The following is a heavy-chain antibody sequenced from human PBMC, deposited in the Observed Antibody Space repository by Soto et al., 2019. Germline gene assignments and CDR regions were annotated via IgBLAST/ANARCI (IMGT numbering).Heavy chain of an antibody. D-gene: IGHD6-6*01. Sequence: EVQLVESGGGLIQPGGSLRLSCAASGFTVSSNYMSWVRQAPGKGLEWVSVIYSGGSTYYADSVKGRFTISRDNSKNTLYLQMNSLRAEDTAVYYCARDRRYEVAARPDYYYYGMDVWGQGTTVTVSS. CDR2: IYSGGST. V-gene: IGHV3-53*01. J-gene: IGHJ6*02. CDR1: GFTVSSNY. CDR3: ARDRRYEVAARPDYYYYGMDV.